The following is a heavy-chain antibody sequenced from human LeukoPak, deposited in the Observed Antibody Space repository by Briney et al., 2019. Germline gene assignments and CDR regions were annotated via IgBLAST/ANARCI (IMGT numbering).Heavy chain of an antibody. Sequence: GGSLRLSCAASGFNFGIYSLNWVRQAPGKGLEWLSYISAGSTIYYADSVKGRFTVSRDNAKNSLFLQMNSLRVEDTAVYYCAREVVIVVEPAANTIDYWGQGTRVTISS. CDR2: ISAGSTI. CDR3: AREVVIVVEPAANTIDY. CDR1: GFNFGIYS. J-gene: IGHJ4*02. V-gene: IGHV3-21*05. D-gene: IGHD2-2*01.